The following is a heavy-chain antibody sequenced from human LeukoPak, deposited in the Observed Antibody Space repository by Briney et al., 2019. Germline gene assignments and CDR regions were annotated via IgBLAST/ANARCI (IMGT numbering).Heavy chain of an antibody. CDR3: ARDCSGGSCYHSSGYYFDY. D-gene: IGHD2-15*01. CDR2: ISAYNGNT. V-gene: IGHV1-18*01. Sequence: ASVKVSCKASGYTFTSYGISWVRQAPGQGGEWMGWISAYNGNTNYAQKLQGRVTITTDTSTSTAYMEPRSLRSDDTAVYYCARDCSGGSCYHSSGYYFDYWGQGTLVTVSS. CDR1: GYTFTSYG. J-gene: IGHJ4*02.